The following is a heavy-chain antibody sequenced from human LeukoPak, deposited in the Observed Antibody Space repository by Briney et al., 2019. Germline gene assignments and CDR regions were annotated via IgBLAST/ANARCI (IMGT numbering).Heavy chain of an antibody. D-gene: IGHD5-24*01. J-gene: IGHJ4*02. CDR2: ISWDGGVT. Sequence: PGGSVRLSCAASGFTFDDHTMHWLRQAPGKGLEWVSLISWDGGVTKYVGSVKGRFTISIDNSKNSLYLQMNSLRTEDTALYYCAKSDHRGDGFNYDYWGQGTLVTLSS. CDR1: GFTFDDHT. CDR3: AKSDHRGDGFNYDY. V-gene: IGHV3-43*01.